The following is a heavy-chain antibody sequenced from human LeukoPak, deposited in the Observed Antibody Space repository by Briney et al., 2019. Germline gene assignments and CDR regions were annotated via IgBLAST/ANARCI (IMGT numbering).Heavy chain of an antibody. Sequence: SETLSLTCAVYGGSFSGYYWSWIRQPPGKGLEWIGEINHSGSTNYNPSFKSRVTISVDTSKNQFSLKLSSVTAADTAVYYCASRIPGYYMDVWGKGTTVTVSS. CDR3: ASRIPGYYMDV. V-gene: IGHV4-34*01. CDR1: GGSFSGYY. CDR2: INHSGST. D-gene: IGHD2/OR15-2a*01. J-gene: IGHJ6*03.